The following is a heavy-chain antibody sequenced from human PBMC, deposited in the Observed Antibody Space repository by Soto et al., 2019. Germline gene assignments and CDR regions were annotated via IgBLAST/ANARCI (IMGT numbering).Heavy chain of an antibody. CDR1: EVKGGNND. CDR2: ISYDGSNK. CDR3: ARDGGYCTNGVCYTLDY. D-gene: IGHD2-8*01. Sequence: AWGFQRDPRGAAEVKGGNNDVRRVRQAPSKGLEWVAVISYDGSNKYYADSVKGRFTISRDNSKNTLYLQMNSLRAEDTAVYYCARDGGYCTNGVCYTLDYWGQGALVTVSS. V-gene: IGHV3-30-3*01. J-gene: IGHJ4*02.